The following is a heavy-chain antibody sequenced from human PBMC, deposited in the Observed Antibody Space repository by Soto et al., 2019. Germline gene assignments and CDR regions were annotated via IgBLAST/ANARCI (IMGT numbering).Heavy chain of an antibody. CDR2: INHSGST. V-gene: IGHV4-34*01. D-gene: IGHD3-10*01. CDR3: AREGRYYASGRFWWFDP. Sequence: QVQLQQWGAGLLKPSETLSLTCAVYGGSFSDYYWSWIRQPPGKGLEWIGEINHSGSTNYNPSLKSRVIISVDTSKNQFSLKLSSVTAADTAVYYCAREGRYYASGRFWWFDPWGQGTLVTVSS. CDR1: GGSFSDYY. J-gene: IGHJ5*02.